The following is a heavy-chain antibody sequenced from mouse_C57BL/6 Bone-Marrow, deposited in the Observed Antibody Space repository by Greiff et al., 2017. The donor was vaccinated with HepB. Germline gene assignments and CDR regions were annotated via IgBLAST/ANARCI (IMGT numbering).Heavy chain of an antibody. D-gene: IGHD4-1*01. CDR3: ARGNWDVGDY. CDR2: INPSSGYT. CDR1: GYTFTSYT. V-gene: IGHV1-4*01. J-gene: IGHJ2*01. Sequence: QVHVKQSGAELARPGASVKMSCKASGYTFTSYTMHWVKQRPGQGLEWIGYINPSSGYTKYNQKFKDKATLTADKSSSTAYMQLSSLTSEDAAVYYCARGNWDVGDYWGQGTTLTVSS.